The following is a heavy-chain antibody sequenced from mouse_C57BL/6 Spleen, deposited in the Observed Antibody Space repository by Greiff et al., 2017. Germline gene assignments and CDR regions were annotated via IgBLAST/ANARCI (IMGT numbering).Heavy chain of an antibody. V-gene: IGHV1-82*01. CDR2: IYPGDGDT. CDR1: GYAFSSSW. J-gene: IGHJ2*01. D-gene: IGHD2-4*01. Sequence: VQLVESGPELVKPGASVKISCKASGYAFSSSWMNWVKQRPGKGLEWIGRIYPGDGDTNYNGKFKGKATLTADKSSSTAYMQLSSLTSEDSAVYFCARSGITTRYFDYWGQGTTLTVSS. CDR3: ARSGITTRYFDY.